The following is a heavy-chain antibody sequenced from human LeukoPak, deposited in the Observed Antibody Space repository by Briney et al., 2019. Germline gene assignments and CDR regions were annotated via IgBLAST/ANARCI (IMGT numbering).Heavy chain of an antibody. J-gene: IGHJ3*02. CDR3: TSQIEYSSSSGQGSGYAFDI. CDR1: GFTFSGSA. CDR2: IRSKANSYAT. D-gene: IGHD6-6*01. V-gene: IGHV3-73*01. Sequence: GGPLRLSCAASGFTFSGSAMHWVRQASGKGLEWVGRIRSKANSYATAYAASVKGRFTISRDDSKNTAYLQMNSLKTEDTAVYYCTSQIEYSSSSGQGSGYAFDIWGQGAMVTVSS.